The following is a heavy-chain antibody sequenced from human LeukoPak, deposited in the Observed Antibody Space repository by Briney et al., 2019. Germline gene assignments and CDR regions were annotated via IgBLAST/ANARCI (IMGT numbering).Heavy chain of an antibody. CDR1: GGTFSSYG. CDR3: ARGSGTITMVRGVFYGMDV. Sequence: AASVKVSCKASGGTFSSYGISWVRQAPGQGLEWMGGIIPIFGTPNYAQKFQGRVTITADESTSTAYMELSSLRSEDTAVCYCARGSGTITMVRGVFYGMDVWGQGTTVTVSS. J-gene: IGHJ6*02. V-gene: IGHV1-69*01. CDR2: IIPIFGTP. D-gene: IGHD3-10*01.